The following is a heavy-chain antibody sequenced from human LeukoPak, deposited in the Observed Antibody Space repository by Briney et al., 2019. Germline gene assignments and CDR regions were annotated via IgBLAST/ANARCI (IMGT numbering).Heavy chain of an antibody. V-gene: IGHV4-34*01. J-gene: IGHJ4*02. CDR3: ARSIVGATPGFDY. CDR2: INHSGST. Sequence: SETLSLTCAVYGGSFSGYYWSWIRQPPGKGLEWIGEINHSGSTNYNPSLKSRVTISVDTSKNQFSLKLSSVTAADTAVYYCARSIVGATPGFDYWGQGTLVTVSS. D-gene: IGHD1-26*01. CDR1: GGSFSGYY.